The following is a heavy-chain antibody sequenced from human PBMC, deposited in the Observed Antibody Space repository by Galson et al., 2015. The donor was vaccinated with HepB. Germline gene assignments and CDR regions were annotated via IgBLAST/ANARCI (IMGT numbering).Heavy chain of an antibody. D-gene: IGHD5-18*01. J-gene: IGHJ3*02. V-gene: IGHV4-4*07. CDR2: IYTSGST. Sequence: ETLSLTCTVSGGSISSYYWSWIRQPAGKGLEWIGRIYTSGSTNYNPSLKSRVTMSVDTSKNQFSLKLSSVTAADTAVYYCARENVDTAMVPDIHDAFDIWGQGTMVTVSS. CDR1: GGSISSYY. CDR3: ARENVDTAMVPDIHDAFDI.